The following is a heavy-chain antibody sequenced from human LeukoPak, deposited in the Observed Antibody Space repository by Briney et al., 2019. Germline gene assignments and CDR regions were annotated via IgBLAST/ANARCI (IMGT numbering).Heavy chain of an antibody. CDR2: IIPIFGTA. Sequence: SVKVSCKASGGTFSSYAISWVRQAPGQGLEWMGGIIPIFGTANYAQKFQGRVTITADESTSTAYMELGSLRSEDTAVYYCARQGEYYDFWSGYKKHYYYYYMDVWGKGTTVTVSS. V-gene: IGHV1-69*13. CDR3: ARQGEYYDFWSGYKKHYYYYYMDV. J-gene: IGHJ6*03. CDR1: GGTFSSYA. D-gene: IGHD3-3*01.